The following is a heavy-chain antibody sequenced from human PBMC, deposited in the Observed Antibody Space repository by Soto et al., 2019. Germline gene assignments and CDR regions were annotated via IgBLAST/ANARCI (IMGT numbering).Heavy chain of an antibody. Sequence: GSLRLSCAASGFTFSSYWMSWVRQAPGKGLEWVANIKQDGSEKYYVDSVKGRFTISRDNAKNSLYLQMNSLRAEDTAVYYCARLVVVVAANDAFDIWGQGTMVTVSS. CDR3: ARLVVVVAANDAFDI. D-gene: IGHD2-15*01. J-gene: IGHJ3*02. V-gene: IGHV3-7*01. CDR2: IKQDGSEK. CDR1: GFTFSSYW.